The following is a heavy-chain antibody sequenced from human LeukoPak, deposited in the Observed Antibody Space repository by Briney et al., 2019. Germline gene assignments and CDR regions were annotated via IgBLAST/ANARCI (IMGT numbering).Heavy chain of an antibody. CDR2: ISSSSSYI. J-gene: IGHJ6*04. CDR1: GFTFSS. D-gene: IGHD3-10*02. CDR3: AELGITMIGGV. V-gene: IGHV3-21*01. Sequence: GGSLRLSCAASGFTFSSMNWVRQAPGKGLEWVSSISSSSSYIYYADSMKGRFTISRDNAKKSLYLQMNSLRAEDTAVYYCAELGITMIGGVWGKGTTVTISS.